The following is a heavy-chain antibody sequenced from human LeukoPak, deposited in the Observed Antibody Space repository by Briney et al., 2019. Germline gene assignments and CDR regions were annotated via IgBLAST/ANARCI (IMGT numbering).Heavy chain of an antibody. Sequence: GGSLRLSRAASGFTFSSYAMHWVRQAPGKGLEYVSAISSNGGSTYFANSVKGRFTISRDNSKNTLYLQMGSLRAEDMAVYYCAREGPYDAFDIWGQGTMVTVSS. CDR1: GFTFSSYA. CDR2: ISSNGGST. CDR3: AREGPYDAFDI. J-gene: IGHJ3*02. V-gene: IGHV3-64*01.